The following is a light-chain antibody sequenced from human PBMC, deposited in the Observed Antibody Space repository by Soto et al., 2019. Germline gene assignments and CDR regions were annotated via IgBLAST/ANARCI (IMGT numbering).Light chain of an antibody. Sequence: QSALTQPASVSGSPGQSITISCTGTSSDVGTYNYVSWYQQHPGKAPKLMIYEVNNRPSGVSNRFSGSKSGNTASLTISGLQAEDEADDYCSSYTGTYSLYVFGTGTKLTVL. V-gene: IGLV2-14*01. CDR1: SSDVGTYNY. CDR2: EVN. J-gene: IGLJ1*01. CDR3: SSYTGTYSLYV.